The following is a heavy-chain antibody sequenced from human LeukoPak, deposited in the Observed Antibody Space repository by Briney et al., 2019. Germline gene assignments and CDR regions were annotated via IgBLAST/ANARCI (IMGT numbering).Heavy chain of an antibody. D-gene: IGHD6-19*01. CDR3: ARHGYSSGSLAWFDP. Sequence: PSETLSLTCTVAGGSISSYYWSWIRQPPGKGLEWIGYIYYSGSTNYNPSLKSRVTISVNTSKNQFSLKLSSVTAADTAVYYCARHGYSSGSLAWFDPWGQGTQVTVSS. J-gene: IGHJ5*02. CDR1: GGSISSYY. CDR2: IYYSGST. V-gene: IGHV4-59*13.